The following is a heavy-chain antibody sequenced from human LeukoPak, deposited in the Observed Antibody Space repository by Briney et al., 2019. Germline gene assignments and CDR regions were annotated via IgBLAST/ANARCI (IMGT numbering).Heavy chain of an antibody. CDR1: GFTFDDYA. V-gene: IGHV3-43*02. D-gene: IGHD3-16*02. Sequence: GGSLRLSCAASGFTFDDYAMHWVRKAPGKGLEWVSLISGDGGRTHYADSVKGRFTISRDNSKNSLYLQMNSLRTEDTAIYYCAKAYYDYVWGSYRYFCAFDIWGQGTMVTVSS. CDR2: ISGDGGRT. J-gene: IGHJ3*02. CDR3: AKAYYDYVWGSYRYFCAFDI.